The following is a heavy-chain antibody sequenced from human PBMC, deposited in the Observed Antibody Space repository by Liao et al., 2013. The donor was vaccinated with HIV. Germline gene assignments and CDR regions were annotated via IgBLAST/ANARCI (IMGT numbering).Heavy chain of an antibody. V-gene: IGHV4-39*07. CDR1: GGSISTNNYF. Sequence: QLQLQESGPGLVKAMETLSLTCTVSGGSISTNNYFWGWIRQTPSEGLEWIGTFSYSGKSYYNPSLKSRVIISWDTSKNQFSLKLSSVTAADTAVYFCASHSVWYDSYDWGQGTLVTVSS. CDR2: FSYSGKS. D-gene: IGHD6-19*01. J-gene: IGHJ4*02. CDR3: ASHSVWYDSYD.